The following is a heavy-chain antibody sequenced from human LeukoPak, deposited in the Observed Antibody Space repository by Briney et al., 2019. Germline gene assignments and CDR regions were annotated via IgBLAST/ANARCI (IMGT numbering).Heavy chain of an antibody. Sequence: SETLSLTCTVSGYSISSGYYWGWIRQPPGKGLEWIGSIYHGGSTYYNPSLKSRVTISVDTSKNQFSQKLSSVTAADTAVYYCASYDRDFGGYYFDYWGQGTLVTVSS. CDR3: ASYDRDFGGYYFDY. V-gene: IGHV4-38-2*02. J-gene: IGHJ4*02. D-gene: IGHD3-10*01. CDR2: IYHGGST. CDR1: GYSISSGYY.